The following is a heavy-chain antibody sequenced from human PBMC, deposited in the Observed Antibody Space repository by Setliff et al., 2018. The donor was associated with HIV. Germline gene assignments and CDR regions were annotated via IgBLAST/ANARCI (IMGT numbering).Heavy chain of an antibody. D-gene: IGHD3-10*01. Sequence: SETLSLTCNVFGGSIRNYYWSWIRQPPGKGLEWIGYIYYSGSTSYKPSLKSRVTISVDPYKNQLSLRLTSVTAAATAVYYCARGVRVGGVIGWFDTWGHGTLVTVSS. CDR3: ARGVRVGGVIGWFDT. CDR1: GGSIRNYY. V-gene: IGHV4-59*01. CDR2: IYYSGST. J-gene: IGHJ5*01.